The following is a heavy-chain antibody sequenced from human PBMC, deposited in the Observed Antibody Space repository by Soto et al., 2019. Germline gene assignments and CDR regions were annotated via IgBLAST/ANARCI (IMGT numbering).Heavy chain of an antibody. CDR3: AREVKLITIFGVVNPDYYYYGMDV. J-gene: IGHJ6*02. D-gene: IGHD3-3*01. CDR1: GGTFSSYA. Sequence: SVKVSCKASGGTFSSYAISWVRQAPGQGLEWMGGIIPIFGTANYAQKFHGRVTITADESTSTAYMELSSLRSEDTAVYYCAREVKLITIFGVVNPDYYYYGMDVWGQGTPVTVYS. V-gene: IGHV1-69*13. CDR2: IIPIFGTA.